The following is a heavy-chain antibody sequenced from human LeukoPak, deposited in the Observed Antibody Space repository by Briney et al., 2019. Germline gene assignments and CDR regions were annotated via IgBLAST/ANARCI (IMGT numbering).Heavy chain of an antibody. Sequence: PSETLSLTCTVSGGSISSSSYYWGWIRQAPGKGLEWVSSISSSSTYIYYADSVKGRFTISRDNAKNSLYLQMNSLRAEDTAVYYCARDRTDGDYWGQGTLVTVSS. CDR2: ISSSSTYI. CDR3: ARDRTDGDY. CDR1: GGSISSSS. V-gene: IGHV3-21*01. D-gene: IGHD1-1*01. J-gene: IGHJ4*02.